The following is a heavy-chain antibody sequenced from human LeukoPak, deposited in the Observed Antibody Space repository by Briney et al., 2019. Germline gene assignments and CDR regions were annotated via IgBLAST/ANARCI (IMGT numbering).Heavy chain of an antibody. V-gene: IGHV3-7*01. CDR1: GFTFSSYW. D-gene: IGHD1-26*01. J-gene: IGHJ6*03. Sequence: GGSLRLSCAASGFTFSSYWMSWVRQAPGKGLEWVANIKQDGSEKYYVDSVKGRFTISRDNAKNSLYLQMNSLRAEDTAVYYCARNPYSGSYYYYYYMDVWGKGTTVTVSS. CDR3: ARNPYSGSYYYYYYMDV. CDR2: IKQDGSEK.